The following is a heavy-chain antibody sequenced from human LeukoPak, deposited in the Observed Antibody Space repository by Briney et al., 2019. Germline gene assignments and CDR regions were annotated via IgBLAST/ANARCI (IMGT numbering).Heavy chain of an antibody. V-gene: IGHV4-34*01. CDR1: GGSFSGYI. CDR3: ARGRYSGYDLPKPYYFDY. CDR2: INHSGRT. Sequence: SETLSLTCAVYGGSFSGYIWSWIRQPPGKGVEWVGGINHSGRTNYNPSLKSRVNISVDTSKNQFSLKLSSVTAADTAVYYCARGRYSGYDLPKPYYFDYWGQGTLVTVSS. D-gene: IGHD5-12*01. J-gene: IGHJ4*02.